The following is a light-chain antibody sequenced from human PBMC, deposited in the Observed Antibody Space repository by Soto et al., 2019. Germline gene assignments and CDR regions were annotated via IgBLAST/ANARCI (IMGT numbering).Light chain of an antibody. V-gene: IGKV3-15*01. CDR1: QSVSSN. Sequence: EKGMTQSPATLSVSPGERATLSCGASQSVSSNLAWYQQKPGQAPRLLIYGASTRATGIPARFSGSGSATEFTLTISSLQSEDFAVYYCQQYNNWPPLTFGGGTKVDIK. J-gene: IGKJ4*01. CDR2: GAS. CDR3: QQYNNWPPLT.